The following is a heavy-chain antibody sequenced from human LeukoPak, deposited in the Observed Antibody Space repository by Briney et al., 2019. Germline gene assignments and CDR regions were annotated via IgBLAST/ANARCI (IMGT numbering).Heavy chain of an antibody. Sequence: ASVKFSCKTSGDTFTNYYMHWVRQAPGQGLEWLGIINPGCDITSYAQKFQGRVAMTRDTSTSTVYMELSSLRSDDTAVYYCARDSIPAYYDSSGYYPDYWGQGTLVTVSS. D-gene: IGHD3-22*01. CDR3: ARDSIPAYYDSSGYYPDY. J-gene: IGHJ4*02. CDR1: GDTFTNYY. CDR2: INPGCDIT. V-gene: IGHV1-46*01.